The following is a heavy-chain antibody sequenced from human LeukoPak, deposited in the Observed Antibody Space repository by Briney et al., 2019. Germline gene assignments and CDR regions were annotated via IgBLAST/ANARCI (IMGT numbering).Heavy chain of an antibody. CDR1: GGSISSYY. CDR2: IYYSGST. J-gene: IGHJ4*02. D-gene: IGHD3-22*01. V-gene: IGHV4-59*01. CDR3: ARKAPYYYDGSGPLGTYYFDY. Sequence: PSETLSLTCTVSGGSISSYYWSWIRQPPGKGLEWIGYIYYSGSTNYNPSLKSRVTISVDTSKNQFSLKLSSVTAADTAVYYCARKAPYYYDGSGPLGTYYFDYWGQGTLVTVSS.